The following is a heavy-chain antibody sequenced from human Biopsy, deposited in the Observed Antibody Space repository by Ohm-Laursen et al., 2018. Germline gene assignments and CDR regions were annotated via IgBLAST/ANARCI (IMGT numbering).Heavy chain of an antibody. V-gene: IGHV1-46*01. CDR1: GNTFATYH. D-gene: IGHD5-24*01. CDR3: ARAGVGSDGTDSYYYGMDV. Sequence: SVKVSCKASGNTFATYHIHWVRQAPGQGLEWMGVISPSGATTTFSQKFQGRITMTRDTSTGTVNMDLNSLGSEDTAVYYCARAGVGSDGTDSYYYGMDVWGPGTTVTVSS. J-gene: IGHJ6*02. CDR2: ISPSGATT.